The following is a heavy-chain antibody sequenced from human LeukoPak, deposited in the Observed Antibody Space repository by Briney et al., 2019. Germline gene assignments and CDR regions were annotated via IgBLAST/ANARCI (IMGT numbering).Heavy chain of an antibody. V-gene: IGHV4-39*01. J-gene: IGHJ4*02. CDR3: ARHLRIAAAGPDY. CDR1: GGSINTDSYY. Sequence: SETLSLTCSVSGGSINTDSYYWGWIRQPPGKGLEWIGSFSYSGRTYSNPSLKSRVTISVDTSKNQFSLKLSSVTAADTAVYYCARHLRIAAAGPDYWGQGTLVTVSS. CDR2: FSYSGRT. D-gene: IGHD6-13*01.